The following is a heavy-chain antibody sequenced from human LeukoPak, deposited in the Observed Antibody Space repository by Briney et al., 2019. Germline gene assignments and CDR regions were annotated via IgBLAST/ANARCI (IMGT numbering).Heavy chain of an antibody. CDR1: GFNFSKYW. CDR3: ARGCLYSAYGFDY. CDR2: INSDGSST. V-gene: IGHV3-74*01. J-gene: IGHJ4*02. Sequence: GGSLRLSCAASGFNFSKYWMHWVRQVPGKGLVWVSRINSDGSSTSYADSVKGRFTIARDNAKNSVYLQMNSLRAEDTADYYCARGCLYSAYGFDYWGQGTLVTVSS. D-gene: IGHD5-12*01.